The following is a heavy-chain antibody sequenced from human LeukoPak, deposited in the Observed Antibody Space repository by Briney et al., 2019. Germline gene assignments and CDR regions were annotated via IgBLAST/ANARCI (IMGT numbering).Heavy chain of an antibody. CDR2: IVVGSGNT. Sequence: SVKVSCKASGFTFTSSAVQWVRQARGQRLEWIGWIVVGSGNTNYAQKFQERVTITRDMSTSTAYMELSSLRSEDTAVYYCATELYCSSTSCYNYYYYGMDVWGQGTTVTVSS. D-gene: IGHD2-2*02. CDR1: GFTFTSSA. CDR3: ATELYCSSTSCYNYYYYGMDV. V-gene: IGHV1-58*01. J-gene: IGHJ6*02.